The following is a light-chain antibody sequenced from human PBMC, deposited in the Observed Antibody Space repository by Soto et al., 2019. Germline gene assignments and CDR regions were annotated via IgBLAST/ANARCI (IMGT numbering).Light chain of an antibody. CDR3: QQGYSTPLT. CDR2: AAS. J-gene: IGKJ4*01. V-gene: IGKV1-39*01. Sequence: DIQMTQSPSSLSASVGDRVTITCRASQTITTYLNWYQQKPGRAPKLLIFAASSLQSGVPPRFSGSGSGTDFTLNVSSLQPEDFATYFCQQGYSTPLTFGGGTKVDIK. CDR1: QTITTY.